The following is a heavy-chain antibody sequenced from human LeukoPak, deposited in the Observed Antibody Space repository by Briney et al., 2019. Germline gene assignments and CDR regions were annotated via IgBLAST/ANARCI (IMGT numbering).Heavy chain of an antibody. CDR1: GYTFTSYD. D-gene: IGHD3-10*01. Sequence: ASVKVSCKVSGYTFTSYDINWVRQATGQGLEWMGWMNPNSGNTGYAQKFQGRVTITRNTSISTAYMELSSLRSEDTAVYYCARVGDKYYYGSVIDYWGQGTLVTVSS. V-gene: IGHV1-8*03. CDR3: ARVGDKYYYGSVIDY. J-gene: IGHJ4*02. CDR2: MNPNSGNT.